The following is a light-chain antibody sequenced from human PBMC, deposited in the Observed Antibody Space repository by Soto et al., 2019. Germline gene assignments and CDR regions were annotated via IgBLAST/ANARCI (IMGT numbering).Light chain of an antibody. CDR2: WAS. CDR3: QQYDDLPT. V-gene: IGKV4-1*01. J-gene: IGKJ2*01. CDR1: QSVLRTSNDKNS. Sequence: DIVMTQSPDSLAVSLGERATINCKSSQSVLRTSNDKNSLSWYQQKPGQPPKLLIYWASTRESGVPDRFSGSGSGTDFTLTISSLQAEDVAVYYCQQYDDLPTFGQGTKVGV.